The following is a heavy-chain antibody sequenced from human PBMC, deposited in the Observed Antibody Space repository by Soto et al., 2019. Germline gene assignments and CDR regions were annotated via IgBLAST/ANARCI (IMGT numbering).Heavy chain of an antibody. Sequence: ASVKVSCKVSGYTFTSFGISWVRQAPGQGLEWMGWISGYNGNTDYAQNFKGRVTMTTDTSTNTAHMELRSLRSDDTAKYYCARGGSYHATVDYWGQGTLVTVSS. CDR2: ISGYNGNT. CDR1: GYTFTSFG. D-gene: IGHD1-26*01. J-gene: IGHJ4*02. V-gene: IGHV1-18*04. CDR3: ARGGSYHATVDY.